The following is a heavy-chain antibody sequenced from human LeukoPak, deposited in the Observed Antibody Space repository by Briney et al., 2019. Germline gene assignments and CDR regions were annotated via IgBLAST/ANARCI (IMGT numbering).Heavy chain of an antibody. Sequence: ASVNVSCKGSGYSFDRYGVNWVRQATGQGLEWMGWMNPKSGNTGYAQKFQGRVTITRNTSISTAYMELSSLRSEDTAIYFCARGLKGNYYSGSGTYRWFDPWGQGTLVTVSS. CDR1: GYSFDRYG. CDR3: ARGLKGNYYSGSGTYRWFDP. V-gene: IGHV1-8*03. J-gene: IGHJ5*02. CDR2: MNPKSGNT. D-gene: IGHD3-10*01.